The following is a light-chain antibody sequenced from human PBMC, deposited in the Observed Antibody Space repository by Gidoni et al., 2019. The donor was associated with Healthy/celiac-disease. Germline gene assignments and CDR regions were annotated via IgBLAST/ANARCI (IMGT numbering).Light chain of an antibody. CDR2: DVS. Sequence: QSALTQPASVSVSPGQSITIFCTGTSSDVGVYNYVSWYQQHPGKAPKLMIYDVSNRPSGVSNRVSGSKSGNTASLTSSGLQAEDEADYYCSSYTSSSTPDFGTGTKVTVV. CDR3: SSYTSSSTPD. CDR1: SSDVGVYNY. V-gene: IGLV2-14*01. J-gene: IGLJ1*01.